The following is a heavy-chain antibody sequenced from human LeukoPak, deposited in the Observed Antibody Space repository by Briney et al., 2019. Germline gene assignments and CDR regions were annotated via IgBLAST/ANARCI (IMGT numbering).Heavy chain of an antibody. CDR2: IYYSGST. J-gene: IGHJ4*02. CDR1: GGSISSSSYY. V-gene: IGHV4-39*07. Sequence: SETLSLTCTVSGGSISSSSYYWGWIRQPPGKGLEWIGSIYYSGSTYYNPSLKSRVTISVDTSKNQFSLKLSSVTAADTAVYYCARFGGRHLFDYWGQGTLVTVSS. D-gene: IGHD1-26*01. CDR3: ARFGGRHLFDY.